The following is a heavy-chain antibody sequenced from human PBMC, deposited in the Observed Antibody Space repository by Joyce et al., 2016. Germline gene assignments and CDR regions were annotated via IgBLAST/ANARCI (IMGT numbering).Heavy chain of an antibody. V-gene: IGHV1-2*07. J-gene: IGHJ2*01. Sequence: QVQLVQSGAEVKKPGAPVKVSCKASGYTFTEYDIHWVRQAPGQGLEWMNGINLNSGGTESPHKFQGRVTMTRDTSIRTAYMELTGLGSDDTAVYYCARGDLRTSSRLFWYFALWGRGTLVTVSS. CDR3: ARGDLRTSSRLFWYFAL. CDR2: INLNSGGT. D-gene: IGHD2-2*01. CDR1: GYTFTEYD.